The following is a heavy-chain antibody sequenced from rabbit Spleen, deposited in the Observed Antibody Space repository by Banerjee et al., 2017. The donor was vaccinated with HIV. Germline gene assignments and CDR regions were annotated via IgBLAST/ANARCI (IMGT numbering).Heavy chain of an antibody. Sequence: QEQLEESGGDLVQPEGSLTLTCKASGFSFSDGYVMSWVRQAPGKGLEWIGCINSFSGRPVYATWAKGRFTISKASWTTVTLQMTSLTAADTATYFCARALSYYDWDYDGYVYGMDLWGPGTLVTVS. D-gene: IGHD6-1*01. CDR2: INSFSGRP. V-gene: IGHV1S45*01. J-gene: IGHJ4*01. CDR3: ARALSYYDWDYDGYVYGMDL. CDR1: GFSFSDGYV.